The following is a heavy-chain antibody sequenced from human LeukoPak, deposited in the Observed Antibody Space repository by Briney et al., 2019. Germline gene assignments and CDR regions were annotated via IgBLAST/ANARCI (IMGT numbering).Heavy chain of an antibody. Sequence: SETLSLTCTVSGGSISSYYWSWIRQPPGKGLEWIGYIYYSGSTNYNPSLKSRVTISVDTSKNQFSLKLSSVTAADTAVYYCARVVPPNVGDFWSGYNDYWGQGTLVTVSS. D-gene: IGHD3-3*01. CDR1: GGSISSYY. V-gene: IGHV4-59*08. J-gene: IGHJ4*02. CDR2: IYYSGST. CDR3: ARVVPPNVGDFWSGYNDY.